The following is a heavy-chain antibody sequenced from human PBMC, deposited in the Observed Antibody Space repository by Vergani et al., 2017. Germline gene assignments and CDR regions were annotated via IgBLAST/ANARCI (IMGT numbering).Heavy chain of an antibody. CDR2: IYPSGNT. V-gene: IGHV4-38-2*01. Sequence: QVQLQESGPGLVKPSETLSLTCAVSGYSINSDFYWGWIRQPPGKGLEWIATIYPSGNTYYNPSLNSRLTMSVDTSKNQFSLKLNSMTAADTAVYYCARVGHLVAVTGEGPSLDLWGRGTLVTVSS. CDR3: ARVGHLVAVTGEGPSLDL. J-gene: IGHJ2*01. CDR1: GYSINSDFY. D-gene: IGHD2-21*02.